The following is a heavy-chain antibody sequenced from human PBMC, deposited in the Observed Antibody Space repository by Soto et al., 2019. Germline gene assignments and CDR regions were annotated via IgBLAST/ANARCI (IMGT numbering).Heavy chain of an antibody. CDR1: GYTFTSYA. J-gene: IGHJ4*02. CDR3: TIVSGWADSDY. D-gene: IGHD6-19*01. V-gene: IGHV1-3*01. CDR2: INAGNGNT. Sequence: ASVKVSCKASGYTFTSYAMHWVRQAPGQRLEWMGWINAGNGNTKYSQKLQGRVTMTTDTSTSTAYMELRSLRSDDTAVYFCTIVSGWADSDYWGQGSLVTVSS.